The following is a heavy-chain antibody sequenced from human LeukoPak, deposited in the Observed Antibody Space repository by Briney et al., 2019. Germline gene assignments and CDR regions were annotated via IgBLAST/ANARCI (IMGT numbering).Heavy chain of an antibody. D-gene: IGHD3-10*01. CDR1: GYTFTGYY. CDR3: ARYLYYYGSGSYSWFDP. J-gene: IGHJ5*02. Sequence: GASVKVSCKASGYTFTGYYMHWVRQAPGQGLEWMGWINPNSGGTNYAQKFQGRVTMTRDTSISTAYMELSRLRSDDTAVYYCARYLYYYGSGSYSWFDPWGQGTLVTASS. CDR2: INPNSGGT. V-gene: IGHV1-2*02.